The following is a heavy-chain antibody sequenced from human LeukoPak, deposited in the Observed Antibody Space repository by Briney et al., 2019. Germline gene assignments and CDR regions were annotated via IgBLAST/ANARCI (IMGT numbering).Heavy chain of an antibody. Sequence: GESLKISCKGSGYSFTSYWIGWVRQMPGKGLEWMGIIYPDDSDTRYSPSFQGQVTISADKSISTAYLQWSSLKASDTAMYYCARQALGYSSSWYEPSEYFQHWGQGTLVTVSS. CDR3: ARQALGYSSSWYEPSEYFQH. D-gene: IGHD6-13*01. CDR1: GYSFTSYW. V-gene: IGHV5-51*01. J-gene: IGHJ1*01. CDR2: IYPDDSDT.